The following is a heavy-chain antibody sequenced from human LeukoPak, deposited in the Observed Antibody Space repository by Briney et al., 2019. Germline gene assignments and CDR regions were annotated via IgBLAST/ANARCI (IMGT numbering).Heavy chain of an antibody. CDR1: GFTVSSNY. J-gene: IGHJ6*02. CDR2: IKQDGSEK. CDR3: ARALGHNPYAMDV. D-gene: IGHD1-14*01. Sequence: PGGSLRLSCAASGFTVSSNYMSWVRQAPGKGLEWVANIKQDGSEKYYVDSVKGQFTISRDNAKNSLYLQMNSLRAEDTAVYYCARALGHNPYAMDVWGQGTTVTVSS. V-gene: IGHV3-7*01.